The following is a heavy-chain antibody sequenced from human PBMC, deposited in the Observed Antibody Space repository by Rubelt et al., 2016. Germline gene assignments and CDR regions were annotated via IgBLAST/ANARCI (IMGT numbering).Heavy chain of an antibody. D-gene: IGHD3-22*01. CDR3: AKQDDRTGYYYRGYFHH. Sequence: EVHLVESGGGLVQPGGSLRLPCAASGFTFTSSWMSWVRQAPGKGLEWVSDISSSGASTHYADSVTGRLTISRDHYKDTLYLQMNSLRAEDTAVYYCAKQDDRTGYYYRGYFHHWGQGTLVTVSS. CDR1: GFTFTSSW. CDR2: ISSSGAST. J-gene: IGHJ1*01. V-gene: IGHV3-23*04.